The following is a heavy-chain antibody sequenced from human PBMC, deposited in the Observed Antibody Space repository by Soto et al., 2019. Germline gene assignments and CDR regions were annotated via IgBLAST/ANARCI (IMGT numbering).Heavy chain of an antibody. Sequence: EVQLVESGGGRVKPGGPLRLSCAASGYAFSSYSMNWVRQAPGKGLEWVSSISSSSSYIYYADSVKGRLTISRDNAKNSLYLQMNSLRADDTAVYYCARDRRHDYDYVWGSYRFYAFDIWGQGTMVTVSS. CDR3: ARDRRHDYDYVWGSYRFYAFDI. D-gene: IGHD3-16*02. CDR2: ISSSSSYI. CDR1: GYAFSSYS. J-gene: IGHJ3*02. V-gene: IGHV3-21*01.